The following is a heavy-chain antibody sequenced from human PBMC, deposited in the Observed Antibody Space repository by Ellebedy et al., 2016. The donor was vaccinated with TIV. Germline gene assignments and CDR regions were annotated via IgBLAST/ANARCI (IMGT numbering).Heavy chain of an antibody. CDR3: VRDRQWLGYDF. J-gene: IGHJ4*02. CDR1: GFTFSSYW. D-gene: IGHD6-19*01. V-gene: IGHV3-7*01. CDR2: IKQDGSEK. Sequence: GESLKISCAASGFTFSSYWMSWVRQAPGKGLEWVANIKQDGSEKYYVDSVKGRFTISRDNAKNSLYLQMNSLRAEDTAVYDCVRDRQWLGYDFWGQGPRVTVYS.